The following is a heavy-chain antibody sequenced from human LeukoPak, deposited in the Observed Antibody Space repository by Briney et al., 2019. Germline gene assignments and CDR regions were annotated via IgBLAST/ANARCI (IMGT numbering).Heavy chain of an antibody. CDR2: ISYDGSNK. Sequence: PGGSLRLSCAASGFTFSSYGMHWVRQAPGKGMEWVAVISYDGSNKYYADSVKGRFTISRDNSKNTLYLQMNSLRAEDTAVYYCAKSAGAITFGGVDYWGQGTLVTVSS. CDR1: GFTFSSYG. J-gene: IGHJ4*02. D-gene: IGHD3-16*01. V-gene: IGHV3-30*18. CDR3: AKSAGAITFGGVDY.